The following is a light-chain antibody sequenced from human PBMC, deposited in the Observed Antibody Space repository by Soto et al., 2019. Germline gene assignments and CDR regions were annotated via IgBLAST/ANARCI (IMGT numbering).Light chain of an antibody. J-gene: IGKJ1*01. CDR3: QQYNNWPPM. CDR2: GAS. V-gene: IGKV3-15*01. CDR1: QSVGSN. Sequence: EIVMTQSPATLSVSPGDGATLSCRASQSVGSNLAWYQQKPGQPPRLLISGASTRATGIPARFSGSGSGTEFTLTISSLQCEDFAVYYCQQYNNWPPMFGQGTKVEIK.